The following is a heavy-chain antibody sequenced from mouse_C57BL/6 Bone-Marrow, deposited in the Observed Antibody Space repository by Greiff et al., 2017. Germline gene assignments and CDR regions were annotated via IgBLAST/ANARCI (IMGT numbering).Heavy chain of an antibody. V-gene: IGHV1-53*01. Sequence: QVQLQQPGTELVKPGASVKLSCTASGYTFTSYWMHWVKQRPGQGLEWIGNINPSNGGTNYNEKFKSKATLTVDKSSSTAYMQLSSLTSEDSAVYYCQYGNYVHWYFDVWGTGTTVTVSS. CDR1: GYTFTSYW. CDR2: INPSNGGT. D-gene: IGHD2-1*01. CDR3: QYGNYVHWYFDV. J-gene: IGHJ1*03.